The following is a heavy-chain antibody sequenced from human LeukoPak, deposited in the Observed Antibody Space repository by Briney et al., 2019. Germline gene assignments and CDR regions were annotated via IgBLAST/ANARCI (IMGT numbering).Heavy chain of an antibody. J-gene: IGHJ6*02. V-gene: IGHV3-7*01. Sequence: PGESLRLSCAASGFTFSSYWMSWVRQAPGKGLEWVANIKQDGSEKYYVDSVKGRFTISRDNAKNSLYLQMNSLRPEDTAVYYCARGREYYDSSGYFYPYYYGMDVWGQGTTVTVSS. CDR2: IKQDGSEK. D-gene: IGHD3-22*01. CDR1: GFTFSSYW. CDR3: ARGREYYDSSGYFYPYYYGMDV.